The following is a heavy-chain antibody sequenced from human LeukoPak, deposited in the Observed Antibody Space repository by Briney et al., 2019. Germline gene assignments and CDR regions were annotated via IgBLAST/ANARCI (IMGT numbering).Heavy chain of an antibody. D-gene: IGHD1-26*01. V-gene: IGHV1-2*02. J-gene: IGHJ4*02. Sequence: ASVKVSCKASGYIFTGYYMHWVRQAPGQGLEWMGWINPNSGDTNYAQKFQGRVTMTRDTSISTAYMELSRLRSDDTAVYYCARVMSGSSHFGYWGQGTLVTVSS. CDR1: GYIFTGYY. CDR3: ARVMSGSSHFGY. CDR2: INPNSGDT.